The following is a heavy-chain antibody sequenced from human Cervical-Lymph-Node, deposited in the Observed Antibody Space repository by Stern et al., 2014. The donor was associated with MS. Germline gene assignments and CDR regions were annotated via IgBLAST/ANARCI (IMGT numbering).Heavy chain of an antibody. Sequence: QVTLRESGPALIKPKQALTLTCTFSGFSLNTAGTRVTWIRQSPGKDLEWLACIDWDYAKFSRSSLKTRLTISKDTSKSQVVLTLTNMDPVDTATYYCARSLAGVFDFWGQGAMVTVSS. J-gene: IGHJ4*02. CDR1: GFSLNTAGTR. CDR3: ARSLAGVFDF. CDR2: IDWDYAK. V-gene: IGHV2-70*04.